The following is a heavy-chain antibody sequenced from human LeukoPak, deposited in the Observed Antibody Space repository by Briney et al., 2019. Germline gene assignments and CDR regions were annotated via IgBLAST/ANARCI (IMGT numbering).Heavy chain of an antibody. V-gene: IGHV4-34*01. D-gene: IGHD2-21*02. CDR3: ARLGYCGGDCSYFDY. J-gene: IGHJ4*02. CDR2: INHSGST. Sequence: SETLSLTCAVYGGSFSGYYWSWIRQPPGKGLEWIGEINHSGSTNYNPSLKSRVTISVDTSKNQFSLKLSSVTAADTAVYYCARLGYCGGDCSYFDYWGQGTLVTVSS. CDR1: GGSFSGYY.